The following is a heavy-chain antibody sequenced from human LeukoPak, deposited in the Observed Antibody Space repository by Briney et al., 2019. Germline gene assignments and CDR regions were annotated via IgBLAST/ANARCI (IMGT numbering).Heavy chain of an antibody. J-gene: IGHJ4*02. CDR2: IISIFGTA. Sequence: GSSVKVSCKASGGTLSSYAISGVRQAAGQGLEWMGWIISIFGTANYAQRFQGRDTITTDQSTSTADMELSRLRPDDTAVYDCARGPTPYGSGSYNDYWGQETLLTVAS. V-gene: IGHV1-69*05. CDR3: ARGPTPYGSGSYNDY. CDR1: GGTLSSYA. D-gene: IGHD3-10*01.